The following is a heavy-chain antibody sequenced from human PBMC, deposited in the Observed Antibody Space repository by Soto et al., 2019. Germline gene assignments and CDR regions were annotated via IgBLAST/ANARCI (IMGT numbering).Heavy chain of an antibody. CDR1: GDSLTIGGHY. CDR3: ARGSDGFDP. J-gene: IGHJ3*01. V-gene: IGHV4-31*03. CDR2: IYHSGST. Sequence: SETLSLTCSVFGDSLTIGGHYWTWIRQHPGKGLEWIGYIYHSGSTYYSPSLKSRVTISVDTSENQFSLKLTSVTAADTAVYYCARGSDGFDPWGQGKMVTVSS.